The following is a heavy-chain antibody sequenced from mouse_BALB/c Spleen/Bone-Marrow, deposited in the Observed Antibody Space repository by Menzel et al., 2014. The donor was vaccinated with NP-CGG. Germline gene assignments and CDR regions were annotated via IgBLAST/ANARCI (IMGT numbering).Heavy chain of an antibody. Sequence: QVQLQQPGAELAKPGASVKMSCKASGYTFTSYWMHWVKQRPGQGLEWIGYINPSTGYTEYNQKFKDKATLTADKSSSTACMQLSSLTSEDSAVYYCARHYRYYFDYWGQGTTLTVSS. CDR1: GYTFTSYW. CDR2: INPSTGYT. D-gene: IGHD2-14*01. CDR3: ARHYRYYFDY. J-gene: IGHJ2*01. V-gene: IGHV1-7*01.